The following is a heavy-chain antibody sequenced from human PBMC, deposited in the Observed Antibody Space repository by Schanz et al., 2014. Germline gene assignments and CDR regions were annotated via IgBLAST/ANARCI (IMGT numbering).Heavy chain of an antibody. CDR3: ARGYGDSPTDF. CDR1: GYTFTGYY. Sequence: QVQLVQSGAEMKKPGASVKVSCKASGYTFTGYYMHWVRQAPGQGLEWMGRVIPILGVTHYAQKFQGRVTITADKSTSTAYMELSSLKSEDTAVYYCARGYGDSPTDFWGQGTLVTVSS. CDR2: VIPILGVT. D-gene: IGHD4-17*01. J-gene: IGHJ4*02. V-gene: IGHV1-69*09.